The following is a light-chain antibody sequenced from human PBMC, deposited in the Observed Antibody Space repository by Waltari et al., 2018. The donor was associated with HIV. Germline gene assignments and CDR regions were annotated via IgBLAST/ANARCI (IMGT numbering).Light chain of an antibody. V-gene: IGLV2-14*01. CDR1: TSDIGINHI. CDR3: SSYTDSDSLL. Sequence: QPALTQPASVPGSPGPPLTIPSTGVTSDIGINHIVSWYQKYPDKAPRLIMYGVNTRPSGISNRFSGSKSGNTASLTISALQGDDEADYYCSSYTDSDSLLFGGGTKLTVL. J-gene: IGLJ2*01. CDR2: GVN.